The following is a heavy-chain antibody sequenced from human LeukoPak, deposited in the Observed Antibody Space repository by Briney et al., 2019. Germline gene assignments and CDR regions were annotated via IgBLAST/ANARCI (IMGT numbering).Heavy chain of an antibody. J-gene: IGHJ3*02. CDR2: INPNSGGT. D-gene: IGHD1-26*01. Sequence: ASVKVSCKASGYTFTGYYMHWVRQAPGQGLEWMGWINPNSGGTNYAQKFQGRVTMTRDTSISTAYMELSRLRSDDTAVYYCARVMVGALSWAFDIWGQGTMVTVSS. CDR3: ARVMVGALSWAFDI. V-gene: IGHV1-2*02. CDR1: GYTFTGYY.